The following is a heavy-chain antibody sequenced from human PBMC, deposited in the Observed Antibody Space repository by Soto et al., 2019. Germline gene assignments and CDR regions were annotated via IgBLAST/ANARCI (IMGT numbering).Heavy chain of an antibody. CDR2: ISYDGSNK. Sequence: GGSLRLSCAASGFTFSSYAMHWVRQAPGKGLEWVAVISYDGSNKYYADSVKGRFTISRENSKNTLYLQMNSLRAEDTAVYYCARGRTYSSGWFLDYWGQGTLVTVSS. J-gene: IGHJ4*02. V-gene: IGHV3-30-3*01. CDR3: ARGRTYSSGWFLDY. D-gene: IGHD6-19*01. CDR1: GFTFSSYA.